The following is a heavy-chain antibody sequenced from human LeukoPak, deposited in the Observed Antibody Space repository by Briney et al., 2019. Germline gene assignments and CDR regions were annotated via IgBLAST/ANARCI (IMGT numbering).Heavy chain of an antibody. Sequence: GGSLRLSCAASGFTLSSYSMTWVRQAPGKGLEWVSIISSGSSAIFSADALKGRFTISRDDAKNLLYLDMNSLRAEDTAVYYCARGHTAVTRHYDFWGQGTLVTVSS. J-gene: IGHJ4*02. V-gene: IGHV3-21*01. CDR3: ARGHTAVTRHYDF. CDR2: ISSGSSAI. CDR1: GFTLSSYS. D-gene: IGHD4-17*01.